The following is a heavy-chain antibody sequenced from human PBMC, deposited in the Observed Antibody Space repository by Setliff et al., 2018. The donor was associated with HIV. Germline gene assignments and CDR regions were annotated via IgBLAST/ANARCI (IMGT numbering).Heavy chain of an antibody. Sequence: GESLKISCEASGYTFTNYWIGWVRRMPGQGLEWMGFIYPADSYTIYSPSFLGQVTISVDRSVNAAYLQWSSLKASDTGMYYCALGGSGRGDNLTPPSRQWFAPWGQGTLGTVS. J-gene: IGHJ5*02. CDR2: IYPADSYT. CDR3: ALGGSGRGDNLTPPSRQWFAP. V-gene: IGHV5-51*01. CDR1: GYTFTNYW. D-gene: IGHD3-9*01.